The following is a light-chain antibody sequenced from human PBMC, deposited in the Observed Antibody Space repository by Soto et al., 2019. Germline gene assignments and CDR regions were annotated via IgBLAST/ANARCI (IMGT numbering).Light chain of an antibody. CDR2: SDT. Sequence: QAVVTQPPSVSGAPGQGVTISCTGSSSNIGAGYDVHWYQRLPGTAPKLLIYSDTNRPSGVPDRFSGSKSGTSASLAITGLQADDEGDYYCQSYDSSLNGYVFGSGTQLTVL. CDR1: SSNIGAGYD. CDR3: QSYDSSLNGYV. V-gene: IGLV1-40*01. J-gene: IGLJ7*01.